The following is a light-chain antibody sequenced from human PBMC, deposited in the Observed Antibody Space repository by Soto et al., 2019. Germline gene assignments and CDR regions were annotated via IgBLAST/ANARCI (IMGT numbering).Light chain of an antibody. V-gene: IGKV3-15*01. CDR3: HQYDNWPLTWT. CDR1: QSVGSN. CDR2: GAS. Sequence: EIEMTQSPVTLSVSPGERATLSCRASQSVGSNLAWSQQKPGQAPRLLIYGASTRATGIAARFSGSGSGTEFTLTIRSLQSEDFALYYCHQYDNWPLTWTFGQGTKVEIK. J-gene: IGKJ1*01.